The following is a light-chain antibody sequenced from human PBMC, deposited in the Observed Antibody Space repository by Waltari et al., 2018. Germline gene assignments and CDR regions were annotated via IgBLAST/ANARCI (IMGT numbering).Light chain of an antibody. CDR3: QSYDAGLSGPWV. CDR2: DTP. J-gene: IGLJ3*02. CDR1: RSNIGAGFQ. V-gene: IGLV1-40*01. Sequence: QSALTQPPSVSGAPGQRVTISCTGSRSNIGAGFQVYWYQHLPGAAPKLVLFDTPNRTAGVPDRFSAARSGASASLTISGLQAEDEADYYCQSYDAGLSGPWVFGSGTKLTVL.